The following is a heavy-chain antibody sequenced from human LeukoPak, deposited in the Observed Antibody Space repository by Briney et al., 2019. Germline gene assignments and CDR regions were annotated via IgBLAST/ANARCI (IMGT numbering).Heavy chain of an antibody. V-gene: IGHV4-39*07. D-gene: IGHD3-9*01. CDR3: ARDRDTISYYYMDV. Sequence: SETLSLTCTVSGGSISSSSYYWGWIRQPPGKGLEWIGSIYYSGSTYYNPSLKSRVTISVDTSKNQFSLKLSSVTAADTAVYYCARDRDTISYYYMDVWGKGTTVTISS. CDR1: GGSISSSSYY. J-gene: IGHJ6*03. CDR2: IYYSGST.